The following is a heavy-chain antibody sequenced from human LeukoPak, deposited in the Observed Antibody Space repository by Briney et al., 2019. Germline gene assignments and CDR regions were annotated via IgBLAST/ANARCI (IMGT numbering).Heavy chain of an antibody. CDR1: GGSISSYY. CDR2: IYYSGST. J-gene: IGHJ6*02. CDR3: ARGTRVLRYFHWLSPLDYYYGMDV. V-gene: IGHV4-59*01. D-gene: IGHD3-9*01. Sequence: SETLSLTCTVSGGSISSYYWSWIRQPPGKGLEWIGYIYYSGSTNYNPSLKSRVTISVDTSKNQFSLKLSSVTAADTAVYYCARGTRVLRYFHWLSPLDYYYGMDVWGQGTTVTVSS.